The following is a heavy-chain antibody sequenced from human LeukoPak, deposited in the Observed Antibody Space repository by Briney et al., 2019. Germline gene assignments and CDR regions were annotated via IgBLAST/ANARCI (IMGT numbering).Heavy chain of an antibody. Sequence: GGSLRLSCAASGFTFSDYYMSWIRQAPGKGLEWVSYISSSGSTIYYADSVKGRFTISRDNAKNSLYLQMNSLRAEDTAVYYCASPRNVWKVGYYYGMDVWGQGTTVTVSS. J-gene: IGHJ6*02. D-gene: IGHD3-16*01. CDR3: ASPRNVWKVGYYYGMDV. CDR1: GFTFSDYY. V-gene: IGHV3-11*01. CDR2: ISSSGSTI.